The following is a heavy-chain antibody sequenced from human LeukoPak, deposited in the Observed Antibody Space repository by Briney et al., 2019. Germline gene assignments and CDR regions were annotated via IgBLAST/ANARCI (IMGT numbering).Heavy chain of an antibody. V-gene: IGHV4-30-2*01. J-gene: IGHJ4*02. CDR2: IYHSGST. Sequence: SETLSLTCAVSGGSMSSGGYSWSWIWQPPGKGLEWIGYIYHSGSTYYNPSLKSRVTISVDTSKNQFSLKLSSVTAADTAVYYCARVEWELPRDYWGQGTLVTVSS. CDR3: ARVEWELPRDY. CDR1: GGSMSSGGYS. D-gene: IGHD1-26*01.